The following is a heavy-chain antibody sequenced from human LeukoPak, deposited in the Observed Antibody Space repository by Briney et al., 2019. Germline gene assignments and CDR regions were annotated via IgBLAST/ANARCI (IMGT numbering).Heavy chain of an antibody. CDR1: GGSFSGYY. J-gene: IGHJ6*02. CDR2: INHSGST. V-gene: IGHV4-34*01. Sequence: SETLSLTCAVYGGSFSGYYWSWIRQPPGKGLEWIGEINHSGSTNYNPSLKSRVTISVDTSKNQFSLKLSSVTAADTAVYYCARVPDYNFWSGYPVGYYYGMDVWGQGITVTVSS. D-gene: IGHD3-3*01. CDR3: ARVPDYNFWSGYPVGYYYGMDV.